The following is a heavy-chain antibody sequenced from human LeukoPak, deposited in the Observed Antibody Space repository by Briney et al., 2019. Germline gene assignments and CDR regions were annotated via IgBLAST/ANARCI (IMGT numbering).Heavy chain of an antibody. CDR2: IYYSGST. J-gene: IGHJ3*02. D-gene: IGHD5-18*01. CDR3: ARVRIHLWLAGAFDI. Sequence: SETLSLTCTVSGGSISSSSYYWGWIRQPPGKGLEWIGSIYYSGSTYYNPSLKSRVTISVDTSKNQFSLKLSSVTAADTAEYYCARVRIHLWLAGAFDIWGQGTMVTVSS. CDR1: GGSISSSSYY. V-gene: IGHV4-39*01.